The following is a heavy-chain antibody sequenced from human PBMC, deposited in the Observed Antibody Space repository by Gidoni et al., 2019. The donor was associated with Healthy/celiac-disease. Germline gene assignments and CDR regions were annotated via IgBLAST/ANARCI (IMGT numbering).Heavy chain of an antibody. Sequence: QVQLQESGPGLVKPSETLSLTCTVSGGAISSYYWSWIRQPAGKGLEWIGRIYTSGSTNYNPSLKSRVTMSVDTSKNQFPLKLSSVTAADTAVYYCARDLWQPEYYYYGMDVWGQGTTVTVSS. CDR2: IYTSGST. CDR1: GGAISSYY. V-gene: IGHV4-4*07. CDR3: ARDLWQPEYYYYGMDV. D-gene: IGHD6-13*01. J-gene: IGHJ6*02.